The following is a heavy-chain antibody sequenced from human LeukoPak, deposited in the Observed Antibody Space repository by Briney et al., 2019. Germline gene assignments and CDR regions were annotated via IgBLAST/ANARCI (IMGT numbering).Heavy chain of an antibody. J-gene: IGHJ5*02. V-gene: IGHV4-30-4*08. Sequence: SQTLSLTCTVSGGSISSGDYYWRWIRQPPGKGLEWIGYIYYSGSTYYNPSLKSRVTISVDTSKNQFSLKLSSVTAADTAVYYCARVNRRLYNWFDPWGQGTLVTVSS. CDR1: GGSISSGDYY. D-gene: IGHD2/OR15-2a*01. CDR3: ARVNRRLYNWFDP. CDR2: IYYSGST.